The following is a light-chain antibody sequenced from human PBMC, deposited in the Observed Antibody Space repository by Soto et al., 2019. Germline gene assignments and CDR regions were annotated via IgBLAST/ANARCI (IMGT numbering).Light chain of an antibody. V-gene: IGKV3-15*01. CDR2: GAS. Sequence: EIVMTQSPATLSVSPGERATLSCRASQSISSKVGWYQQNPGQAPRPPIYGASTRATGVPPRFSGSGSGTEFTLTISSLQSEDFAVYYCQQYNIWSSITFGQGTRLEIK. CDR1: QSISSK. CDR3: QQYNIWSSIT. J-gene: IGKJ5*01.